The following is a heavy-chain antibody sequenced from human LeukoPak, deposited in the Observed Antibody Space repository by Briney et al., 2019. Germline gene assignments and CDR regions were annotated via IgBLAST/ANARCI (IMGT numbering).Heavy chain of an antibody. J-gene: IGHJ6*03. CDR1: GFTFNSYG. CDR2: IRYDGTNK. V-gene: IGHV3-30*02. CDR3: AKESGGSYSGYMDV. Sequence: GGSLRLSCAASGFTFNSYGMHWLRQAPGKGLEWVALIRYDGTNKYYADSVKGRFTISRDNSKNTLYLQMNSLRSEDTAVYYCAKESGGSYSGYMDVWGKGTTVTVSS. D-gene: IGHD1-26*01.